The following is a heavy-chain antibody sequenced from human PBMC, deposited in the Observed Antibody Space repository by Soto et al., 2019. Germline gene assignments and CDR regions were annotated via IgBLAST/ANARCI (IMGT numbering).Heavy chain of an antibody. CDR2: INPFDGSR. Sequence: QVQLVQSGAEVKKPGASVKVSCKASGYIFTSYYLHWVRQAPGQGLEWMGWINPFDGSRMFAQSFQGRVTMTSDTSTSTVYMELSSLRSEDTAVYYCSRVDPGETSPFDHWGQGTLVTVSS. D-gene: IGHD3-10*01. J-gene: IGHJ4*02. V-gene: IGHV1-46*03. CDR1: GYIFTSYY. CDR3: SRVDPGETSPFDH.